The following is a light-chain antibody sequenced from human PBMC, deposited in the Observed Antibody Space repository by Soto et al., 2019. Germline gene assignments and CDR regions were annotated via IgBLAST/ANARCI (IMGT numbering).Light chain of an antibody. Sequence: QSVLTQPASVFGSPGQSITFSCTGTSSDVGGYNFVSWYQQHPGKAPKLMIYEVTSRPSWVSNRFSGSKSGNTASLTISGLQPEDEAEYYCSSYTTSSTVVFGTGTKVTVL. CDR3: SSYTTSSTVV. CDR1: SSDVGGYNF. CDR2: EVT. J-gene: IGLJ1*01. V-gene: IGLV2-14*03.